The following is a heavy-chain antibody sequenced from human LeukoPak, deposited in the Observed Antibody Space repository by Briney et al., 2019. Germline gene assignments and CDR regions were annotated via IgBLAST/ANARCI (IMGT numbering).Heavy chain of an antibody. CDR1: GGPFRGFF. CDR3: ARGIFYGGRNQYIWFDL. CDR2: SSHSGSS. V-gene: IGHV4-34*01. J-gene: IGHJ5*02. Sequence: PSETLSLTCAVYGGPFRGFFWSWIRQAPGKGLEWIGESSHSGSSNYNPSLKSRITMSLDTSKSQVSLRLTSVTAADTAIYYCARGIFYGGRNQYIWFDLWGQGTLVTVSS. D-gene: IGHD4-23*01.